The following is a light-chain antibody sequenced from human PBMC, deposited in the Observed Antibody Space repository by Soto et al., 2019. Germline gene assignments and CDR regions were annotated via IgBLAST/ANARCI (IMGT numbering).Light chain of an antibody. CDR3: QQYKSYSA. Sequence: DIQMTQSPSTLSASVGDRVTITCRASQSINDWLAWYQQKPGKAPKILISDASTWETGAPSRFSGSGSGTEIPLTISSLQPDDFATYYCQQYKSYSAFGQGTKLEIK. V-gene: IGKV1-5*01. CDR2: DAS. CDR1: QSINDW. J-gene: IGKJ2*01.